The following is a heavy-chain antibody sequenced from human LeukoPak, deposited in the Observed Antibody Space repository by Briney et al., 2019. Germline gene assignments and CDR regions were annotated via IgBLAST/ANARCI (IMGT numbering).Heavy chain of an antibody. CDR2: ISSSGSTI. Sequence: GGSLRLSCAASGFTFSSYEMNWVRQAPGKGLEWVSYISSSGSTIYYADSVKGRFTISRDNAKNSLYLQMHSLRAEDTAVYYCARERGLYSSSCNGDFDYWGQGTLVTVSS. D-gene: IGHD6-13*01. V-gene: IGHV3-48*03. J-gene: IGHJ4*02. CDR1: GFTFSSYE. CDR3: ARERGLYSSSCNGDFDY.